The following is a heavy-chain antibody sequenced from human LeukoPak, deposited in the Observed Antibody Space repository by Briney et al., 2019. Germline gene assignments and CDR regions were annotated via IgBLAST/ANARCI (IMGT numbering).Heavy chain of an antibody. CDR2: INSSGSII. CDR1: GFTFSDYY. D-gene: IGHD6-19*01. J-gene: IGHJ4*02. CDR3: AREDIAVAAPDY. Sequence: GGSLRLSCAASGFTFSDYYMSWIRQAPGKVLEWVSYINSSGSIIHYADSVKGRFTISRDNAKNSLYLQMNSLRAEDTAVYYCAREDIAVAAPDYWGQGTLVTVSS. V-gene: IGHV3-11*01.